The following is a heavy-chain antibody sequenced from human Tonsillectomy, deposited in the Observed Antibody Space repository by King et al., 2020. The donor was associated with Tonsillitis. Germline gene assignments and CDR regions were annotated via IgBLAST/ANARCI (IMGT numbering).Heavy chain of an antibody. CDR1: VFPFSSYA. CDR2: ILFDGSNK. Sequence: VQLVESGGGVVQPGRSLRLSCAASVFPFSSYAMHGVRQAPATGLEWGAVILFDGSNKYHADSAKGRLTCSRSNPKNTLYLQMNSLSAEETAVYYCARDCSSTSCYYFDSWGQGTLVTVSS. D-gene: IGHD2-2*01. J-gene: IGHJ4*02. V-gene: IGHV3-30-3*01. CDR3: ARDCSSTSCYYFDS.